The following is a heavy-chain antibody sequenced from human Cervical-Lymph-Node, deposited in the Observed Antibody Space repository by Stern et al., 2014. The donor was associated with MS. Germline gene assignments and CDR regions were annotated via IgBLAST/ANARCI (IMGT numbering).Heavy chain of an antibody. CDR1: GYTLTNYP. CDR2: LNTNTGNS. D-gene: IGHD5-18*01. J-gene: IGHJ4*02. V-gene: IGHV7-4-1*02. Sequence: VQLVQSGSELKEPGASVKVSCTASGYTLTNYPMTWVRQAPGQGLEWMGWLNTNTGNSTYAQGFTGRFVFSLDTSVSTAYLHISSLKAEDTAVYYCARDFVDTAMITRSDYLDSWGQGTLVTVSS. CDR3: ARDFVDTAMITRSDYLDS.